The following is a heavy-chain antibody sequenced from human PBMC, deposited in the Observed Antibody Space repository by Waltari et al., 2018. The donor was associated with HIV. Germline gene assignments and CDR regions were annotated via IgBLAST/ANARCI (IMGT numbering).Heavy chain of an antibody. V-gene: IGHV1-69-2*01. D-gene: IGHD6-13*01. CDR3: ASLAAAVYFDA. Sequence: EVHLVQSGPEERKPGSTMKISCRVSGYTFTDYYIHWVQEAPGRGLGWMGLIDPEDGETVYAEKFQDRLTITADTSADTVYMELTSLRSDDTAVYYCASLAAAVYFDAWGQGTLLTVSS. CDR2: IDPEDGET. J-gene: IGHJ4*02. CDR1: GYTFTDYY.